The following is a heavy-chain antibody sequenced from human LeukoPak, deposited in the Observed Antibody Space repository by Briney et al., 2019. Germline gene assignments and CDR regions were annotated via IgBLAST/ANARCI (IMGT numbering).Heavy chain of an antibody. CDR3: AREAVADPTLDY. D-gene: IGHD6-19*01. Sequence: GGSLRLSCAASGFIFSSYAMHWVRQAPGKGLEWVAVISYDGSNKYYADSVKGRFTISRDNSKNTLYLQMNSLRAEDTAVYYCAREAVADPTLDYWGQGTLVTVSS. CDR2: ISYDGSNK. J-gene: IGHJ4*02. V-gene: IGHV3-30-3*01. CDR1: GFIFSSYA.